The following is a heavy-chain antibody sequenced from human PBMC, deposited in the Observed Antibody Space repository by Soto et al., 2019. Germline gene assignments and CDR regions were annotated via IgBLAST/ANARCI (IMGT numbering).Heavy chain of an antibody. CDR2: ISYDGSNK. J-gene: IGHJ4*02. CDR3: ARGSYDSSGTFFDY. Sequence: QVQLVESGGGVVQPGRSLRLSCAASGFTFSSYAMHWVRQAPGKGLEWVAVISYDGSNKYYADSVKGRFTISRDNSKNTLYLQMNSLRAEDTAVYYCARGSYDSSGTFFDYWGQGTLVTVSS. CDR1: GFTFSSYA. V-gene: IGHV3-30-3*01. D-gene: IGHD3-22*01.